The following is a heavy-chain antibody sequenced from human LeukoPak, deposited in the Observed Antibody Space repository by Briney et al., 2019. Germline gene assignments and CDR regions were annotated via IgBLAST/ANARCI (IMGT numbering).Heavy chain of an antibody. J-gene: IGHJ5*02. V-gene: IGHV3-30*04. CDR2: ISYDGSNK. CDR3: ARDLGRYCSGGSCYTPHNWFDP. CDR1: GFTFSSYA. D-gene: IGHD2-15*01. Sequence: GGSLRLSCAASGFTFSSYAMSWVRQAPGKGLEWVAVISYDGSNKYYADSVKGRFTISRDNSKNTLYLQMNSLRAEDTAVYYCARDLGRYCSGGSCYTPHNWFDPWGQGTLVTVSS.